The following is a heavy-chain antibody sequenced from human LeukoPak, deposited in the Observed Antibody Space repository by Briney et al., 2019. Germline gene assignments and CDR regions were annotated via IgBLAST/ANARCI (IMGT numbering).Heavy chain of an antibody. D-gene: IGHD3-22*01. Sequence: PGGSLRLSCAASGFTFSSYAMHWVRQAPGKGLEWVAVISYDGSNKYYADSVKGRFTISRDNSKNTLYLQMNSLRAEDTAVYYCAKGSHRSNYYDSSGLGYWGQGTLVTVSS. V-gene: IGHV3-30-3*01. J-gene: IGHJ4*02. CDR3: AKGSHRSNYYDSSGLGY. CDR1: GFTFSSYA. CDR2: ISYDGSNK.